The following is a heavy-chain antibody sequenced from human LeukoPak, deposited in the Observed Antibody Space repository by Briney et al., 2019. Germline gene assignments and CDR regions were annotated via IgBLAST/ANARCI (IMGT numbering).Heavy chain of an antibody. J-gene: IGHJ6*02. V-gene: IGHV3-43*02. CDR2: ISGDGGST. D-gene: IGHD6-13*01. CDR3: AKDKVCRGAAANLKHYYYYYGMDV. CDR1: GFTFDDYA. Sequence: GGSLRLSCAASGFTFDDYAMHWVRQAPGKGLEWVSLISGDGGSTYYADSVKGRFTISRDNSKNSLYLQMNSLRTEDTALYYCAKDKVCRGAAANLKHYYYYYGMDVWGQGTTVTVSS.